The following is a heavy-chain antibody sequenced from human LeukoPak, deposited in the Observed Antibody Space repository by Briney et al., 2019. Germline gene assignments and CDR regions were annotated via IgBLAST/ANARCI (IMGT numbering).Heavy chain of an antibody. D-gene: IGHD3-22*01. CDR2: ISGSGGST. CDR1: GFTFSSYA. CDR3: AKLPTLYYYDSSGYYYFDY. V-gene: IGHV3-23*01. Sequence: PGGSLRLSCAASGFTFSSYAMSWVRQAPGKGLEWVSAISGSGGSTYYADSVKGRFTISRDNSKNTLYPQMNSLRAEDTAVYYCAKLPTLYYYDSSGYYYFDYWGQGTLVTVSS. J-gene: IGHJ4*02.